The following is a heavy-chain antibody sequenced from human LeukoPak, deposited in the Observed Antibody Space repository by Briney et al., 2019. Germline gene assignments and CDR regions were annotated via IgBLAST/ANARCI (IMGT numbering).Heavy chain of an antibody. Sequence: SETLSLTGTGSGGSISSYYWSWIRQPPGKGLEWIGYIYYSGSTNYNPSLKSRVTISVDTSKNQFSLKLSSVTAADTAVYYCARDRGGYSYGDHDAFDIWGQGTMVTVSS. V-gene: IGHV4-59*01. J-gene: IGHJ3*02. CDR1: GGSISSYY. D-gene: IGHD5-18*01. CDR2: IYYSGST. CDR3: ARDRGGYSYGDHDAFDI.